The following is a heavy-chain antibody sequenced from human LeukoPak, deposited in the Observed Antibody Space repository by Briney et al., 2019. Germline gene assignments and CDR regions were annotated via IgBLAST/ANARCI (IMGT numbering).Heavy chain of an antibody. V-gene: IGHV4-39*07. J-gene: IGHJ4*02. Sequence: PSETQSLTCSVSGGSISSSSYYWGWIRQPPGKGLEWIASIYYTGSTFYNPSVKSRVTISVDTSKNQFSMKLSSVTAADTAVYYCARVRDCSSSICHYYFDYWGQGTLVTVSS. CDR3: ARVRDCSSSICHYYFDY. CDR1: GGSISSSSYY. D-gene: IGHD2-2*01. CDR2: IYYTGST.